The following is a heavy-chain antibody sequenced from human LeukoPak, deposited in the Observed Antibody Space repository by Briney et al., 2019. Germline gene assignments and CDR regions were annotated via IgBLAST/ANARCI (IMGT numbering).Heavy chain of an antibody. J-gene: IGHJ4*02. CDR1: GFTLRIYS. CDR2: ISSSSSYI. V-gene: IGHV3-21*01. D-gene: IGHD6-19*01. Sequence: GGPLRLSCAASGFTLRIYSVHWVRQAPGKGLEWVSSISSSSSYIYYADSVRGRFTISRDNAKNSLYLQMNSLRAEDTAVYYCARDRSSGWTFDYWGQGTLVTVSS. CDR3: ARDRSSGWTFDY.